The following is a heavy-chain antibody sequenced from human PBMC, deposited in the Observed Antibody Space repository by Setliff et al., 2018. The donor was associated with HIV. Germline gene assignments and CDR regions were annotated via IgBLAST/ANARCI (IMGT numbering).Heavy chain of an antibody. D-gene: IGHD6-13*01. CDR3: ARDPHISSWYSRATTVDY. Sequence: SETLSLTCTVSGDSITSAHWSWIRQPPGKRLEWIGSGHYRKNTNYNPSFMSRLTISVDTSKNQLFLKLTSVTAADTAVYYCARDPHISSWYSRATTVDYWGQGTLVTVSS. CDR1: GDSITSAH. J-gene: IGHJ4*02. V-gene: IGHV4-59*01. CDR2: GHYRKNT.